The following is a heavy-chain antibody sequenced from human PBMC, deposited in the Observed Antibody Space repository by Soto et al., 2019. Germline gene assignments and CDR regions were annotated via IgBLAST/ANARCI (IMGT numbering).Heavy chain of an antibody. Sequence: GGSLRLSCAASGFTFSDYYMSWIRQAPGKGLEWVSFISSSSSYTNYADSVKGRFTISRDNAKNSLHLQMNNLRAEDTAVYYCARDRGPIAFWGQGTLVTVSS. CDR3: ARDRGPIAF. D-gene: IGHD3-10*01. CDR1: GFTFSDYY. V-gene: IGHV3-11*06. CDR2: ISSSSSYT. J-gene: IGHJ4*02.